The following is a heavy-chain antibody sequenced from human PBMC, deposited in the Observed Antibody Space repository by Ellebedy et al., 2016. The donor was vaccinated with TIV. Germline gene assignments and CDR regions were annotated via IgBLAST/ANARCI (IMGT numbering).Heavy chain of an antibody. V-gene: IGHV4-39*01. CDR3: ASGATPRTADY. J-gene: IGHJ4*02. D-gene: IGHD1-14*01. CDR1: GGSMSRSTHY. CDR2: IYYSGTT. Sequence: SETLSLTXTVSGGSMSRSTHYWGWIRQPPGKGLEWIGSIYYSGTTYYNPSLKNRVTISVDTSKNQFSLKLSSVTAADTAVYYCASGATPRTADYWGQGTLVTVSS.